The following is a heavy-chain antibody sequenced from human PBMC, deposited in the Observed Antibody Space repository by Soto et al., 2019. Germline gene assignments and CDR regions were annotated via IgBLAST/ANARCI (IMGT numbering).Heavy chain of an antibody. CDR1: GYTFTSYG. CDR3: ARSPITKSSVVYFDY. Sequence: QVQLVQSGAEVKKPGASVTVSCKASGYTFTSYGISWVRQAPGQGLEWMGWISAYNGNTNYAQKLQGRVTVTTDTSTSTAYMELRSLRSDDTAVYYCARSPITKSSVVYFDYWGQGTLVTVSS. D-gene: IGHD2-8*02. J-gene: IGHJ4*02. CDR2: ISAYNGNT. V-gene: IGHV1-18*01.